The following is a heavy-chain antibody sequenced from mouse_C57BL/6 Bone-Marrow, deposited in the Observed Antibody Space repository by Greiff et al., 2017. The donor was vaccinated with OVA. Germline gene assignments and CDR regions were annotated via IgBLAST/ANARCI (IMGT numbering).Heavy chain of an antibody. CDR3: TRRGIVTTRAMDY. V-gene: IGHV1-15*01. D-gene: IGHD2-5*01. CDR2: IDPETGGT. CDR1: GYTFTDYE. J-gene: IGHJ4*01. Sequence: VKLMESGAELVRPGASVTLSCKASGYTFTDYEMHWVKQTPVHGLEWIGAIDPETGGTAYNQKFKGKAILTADKSSSTAYMELRSLTSEDSAVYYCTRRGIVTTRAMDYWGQGTSVTVSS.